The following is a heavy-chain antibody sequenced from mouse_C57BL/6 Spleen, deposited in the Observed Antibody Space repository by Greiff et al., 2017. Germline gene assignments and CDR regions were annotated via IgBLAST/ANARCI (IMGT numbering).Heavy chain of an antibody. D-gene: IGHD1-1*01. CDR3: TRRVVATRAMDY. Sequence: VQRVESGAELVRPGASVTLSCKASGYTFTDYEMHWVKQTPVHGLEWIGAIDPETGGTAYNQKFKGKAILTADKSSSTAYMELRRLTSEDSAVYYCTRRVVATRAMDYWGQGTSVTVSS. CDR1: GYTFTDYE. CDR2: IDPETGGT. V-gene: IGHV1-15*01. J-gene: IGHJ4*01.